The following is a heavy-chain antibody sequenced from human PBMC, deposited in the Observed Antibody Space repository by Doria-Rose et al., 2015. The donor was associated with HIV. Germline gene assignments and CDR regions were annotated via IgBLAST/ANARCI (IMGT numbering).Heavy chain of an antibody. V-gene: IGHV2-26*01. CDR1: GVSLSSPGMG. Sequence: QITLKESGPVLVKPTETLTLTCTVSGVSLSSPGMGVSWIRQPPGKALEWLAHIFSDDERSLKTSLKSRLTISRGTSKSQVVLTMTDMDPVDTATYYCARIKSSRWYHKYYFDFWGQGTLVIVSA. CDR2: IFSDDER. D-gene: IGHD6-13*01. J-gene: IGHJ4*02. CDR3: ARIKSSRWYHKYYFDF.